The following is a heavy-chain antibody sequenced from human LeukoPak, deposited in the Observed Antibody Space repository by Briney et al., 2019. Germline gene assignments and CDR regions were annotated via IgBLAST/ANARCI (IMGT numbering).Heavy chain of an antibody. D-gene: IGHD2-15*01. CDR2: IYTSGST. CDR1: GGSISSGSYY. J-gene: IGHJ4*02. V-gene: IGHV4-61*02. Sequence: PSETLSLTCTVSGGSISSGSYYWSWIRQPAGKGLEWIGRIYTSGSTNYNPSPGSRVTISIDTSKNQFSLKLSSVTAADTAVYYCARALGYCSGGSCYQPDYWGQGTLVTVSS. CDR3: ARALGYCSGGSCYQPDY.